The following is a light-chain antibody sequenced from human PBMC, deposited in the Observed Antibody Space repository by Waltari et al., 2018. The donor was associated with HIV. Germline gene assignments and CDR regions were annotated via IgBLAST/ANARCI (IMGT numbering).Light chain of an antibody. CDR1: ALPKKY. J-gene: IGLJ3*02. CDR3: YSADSSDLV. Sequence: SYELTQPPSVSVSPGQTARITCSGDALPKKYAYWYQQKSGQAPVLVNYEDSKRPSGIPEIFSGSSSGTIATLTISGAQVEDEADYYCYSADSSDLVFGGCTKLTVL. V-gene: IGLV3-10*01. CDR2: EDS.